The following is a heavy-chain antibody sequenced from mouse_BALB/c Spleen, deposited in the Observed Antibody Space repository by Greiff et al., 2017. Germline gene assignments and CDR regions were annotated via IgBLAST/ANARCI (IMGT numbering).Heavy chain of an antibody. CDR2: ISSGGST. J-gene: IGHJ3*01. CDR1: GFTFSSYA. Sequence: DVKLVESGGGLVKPGGSLKLSCAASGFTFSSYAMSWVRQTPEKRLEWVASISSGGSTYYPDSVKGRFTISRDNARNILYLQMSSLRSEDTAMYYCARDGGEWFAYWGQGTLVTVSA. V-gene: IGHV5-6-5*01. CDR3: ARDGGEWFAY.